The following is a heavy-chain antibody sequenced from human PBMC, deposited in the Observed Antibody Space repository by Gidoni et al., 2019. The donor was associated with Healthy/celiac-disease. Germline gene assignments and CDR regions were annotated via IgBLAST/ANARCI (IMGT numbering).Heavy chain of an antibody. V-gene: IGHV3-7*05. D-gene: IGHD3-3*01. CDR1: GFTFSSYW. CDR3: ARTAYDFWSGYSLLYYFDY. CDR2: IKQDGSEK. J-gene: IGHJ4*02. Sequence: EVQLVESGGGLVQPGGSLRLSCAASGFTFSSYWLSWVRQAPGKGLEWVANIKQDGSEKYYVDSVKGRFTISRDNAKNSLYLQMNSLRAEDTAVYYCARTAYDFWSGYSLLYYFDYWGQGTLVTVSS.